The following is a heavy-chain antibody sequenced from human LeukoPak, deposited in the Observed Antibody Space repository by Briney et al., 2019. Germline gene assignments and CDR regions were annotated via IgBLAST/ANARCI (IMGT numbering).Heavy chain of an antibody. CDR1: GFTFSNYA. CDR3: ARHDYDSSGYYGYYGMDV. D-gene: IGHD3-22*01. V-gene: IGHV3-66*04. CDR2: IYSGGGT. Sequence: PGGSLRLSCAASGFTFSNYAMSWVRQAPGKGLEWVSVIYSGGGTYYADSVKGRFTISRDNSKNTLYLQMNSLRAEDTAVYYCARHDYDSSGYYGYYGMDVWGQGTTVTVSS. J-gene: IGHJ6*02.